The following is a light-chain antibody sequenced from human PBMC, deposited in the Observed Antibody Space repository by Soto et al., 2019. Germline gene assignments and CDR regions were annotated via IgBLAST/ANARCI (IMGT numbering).Light chain of an antibody. CDR3: IQSNYSPRA. J-gene: IGKJ5*01. Sequence: VLTQSPVYAPVTLGQPASISCGSCQSLVHDNGDTHLSWVQLRPGQPPRVLIYKISNRFSGVPDRFSGSGAGTDFTLKISRVEAEDVGTYYCIQSNYSPRAFGQGTRLEIK. CDR1: QSLVHDNGDTH. CDR2: KIS. V-gene: IGKV2-24*01.